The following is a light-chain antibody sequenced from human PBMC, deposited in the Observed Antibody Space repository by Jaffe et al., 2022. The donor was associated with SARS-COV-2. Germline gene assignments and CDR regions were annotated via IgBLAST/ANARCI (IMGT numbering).Light chain of an antibody. CDR2: AAS. Sequence: DIQMTQSPSSLSASVGDRVTITCQANQNIVGFLNWYQQKPGKPPKLLIYAASTLQSGVPSRFSGSGSGTDFTLTISSLQPEDFATYYCHQTSSIPWTFGQGTKVDIK. J-gene: IGKJ1*01. CDR3: HQTSSIPWT. CDR1: QNIVGF. V-gene: IGKV1-39*01.